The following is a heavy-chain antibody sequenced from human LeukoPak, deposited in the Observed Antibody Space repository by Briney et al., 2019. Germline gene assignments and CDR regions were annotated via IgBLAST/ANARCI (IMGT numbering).Heavy chain of an antibody. CDR1: GYTFTSYY. CDR3: ARDSKGLEEGFDY. D-gene: IGHD1-1*01. CDR2: INPSGGST. V-gene: IGHV1-46*01. Sequence: GASVKVSCKASGYTFTSYYMHWVRQAPGQGLEWMGIINPSGGSTSYAQKFQSRVTMTRDMSTSTVYMELSSLRSEDTAVYYCARDSKGLEEGFDYWGQGTLVTVSS. J-gene: IGHJ4*02.